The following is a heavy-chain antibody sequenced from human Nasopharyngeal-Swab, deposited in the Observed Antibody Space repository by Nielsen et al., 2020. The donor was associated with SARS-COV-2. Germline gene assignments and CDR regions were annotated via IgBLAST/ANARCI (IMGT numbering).Heavy chain of an antibody. V-gene: IGHV3-9*01. CDR2: ISWNSGSI. J-gene: IGHJ5*02. D-gene: IGHD1-26*01. Sequence: SLKISCAASGFTFDDYAMHWVRQAPGKGLEWVSGISWNSGSIGYADSVKGRFTISRDNAKNSLYLRMNSLRAEDTALYYCAKGSSWEAYNWFDPWGQGTLVTVSS. CDR1: GFTFDDYA. CDR3: AKGSSWEAYNWFDP.